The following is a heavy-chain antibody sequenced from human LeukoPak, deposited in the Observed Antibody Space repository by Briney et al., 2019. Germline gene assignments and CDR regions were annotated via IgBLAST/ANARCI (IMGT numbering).Heavy chain of an antibody. D-gene: IGHD6-19*01. J-gene: IGHJ4*02. Sequence: AGGSLRLSCAASGFTFSSYWMSWVRQAPGKGLEWVANIKQDGSEKYYVDSVKGRFTISRDNAKNSLYLQMNSLRAEDTAVYYCSRGGIRESGGWSGYWGQGTLVTVSS. CDR2: IKQDGSEK. CDR3: SRGGIRESGGWSGY. V-gene: IGHV3-7*01. CDR1: GFTFSSYW.